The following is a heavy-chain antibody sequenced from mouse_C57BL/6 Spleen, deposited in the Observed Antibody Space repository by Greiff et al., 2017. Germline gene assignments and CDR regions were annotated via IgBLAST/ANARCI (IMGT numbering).Heavy chain of an antibody. V-gene: IGHV3-1*01. CDR1: GYSITSGYD. CDR3: ARGGIYDGYYGAMDY. D-gene: IGHD2-3*01. Sequence: VQLKQSGPGMVKPSQSLSLTCTVTGYSITSGYDWHWIRHFPGNKLEWMGYISYSGSTNYNPSLKSRISITHDTSKNHFFLKLNSVTTEDTATYYCARGGIYDGYYGAMDYWGQGTSVTVSS. J-gene: IGHJ4*01. CDR2: ISYSGST.